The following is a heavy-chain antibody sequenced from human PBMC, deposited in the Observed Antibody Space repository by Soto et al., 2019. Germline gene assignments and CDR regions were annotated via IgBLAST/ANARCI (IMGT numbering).Heavy chain of an antibody. Sequence: GGSLRLSCAASGFTFSSYDMHWVRQATGKGLEWVSAIGTAGDTYYPGSVKGRFTISRENAKNSLYLQMNSLRAEDTAVYYCARGGYYDSSGYWETNYFDYWGQGTLVTVSS. D-gene: IGHD3-22*01. V-gene: IGHV3-13*01. CDR3: ARGGYYDSSGYWETNYFDY. CDR1: GFTFSSYD. CDR2: IGTAGDT. J-gene: IGHJ4*02.